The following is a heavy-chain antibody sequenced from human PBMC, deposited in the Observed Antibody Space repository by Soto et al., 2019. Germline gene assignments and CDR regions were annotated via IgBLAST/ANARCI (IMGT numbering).Heavy chain of an antibody. CDR2: IYYSGST. J-gene: IGHJ6*02. V-gene: IGHV4-31*03. D-gene: IGHD2-2*01. CDR3: ARDPSGSSTSWHPRSGMDV. Sequence: QVQLQESAPERVNPSKTLSLTGPSSGGPISSGGYYWSWIRQPPGKGLEGIGYIYYSGSTYYNPSLKSRVTISVDTSKNQFSLKLSSVTAADTAVYYCARDPSGSSTSWHPRSGMDVWGQGTTVTVSS. CDR1: GGPISSGGYY.